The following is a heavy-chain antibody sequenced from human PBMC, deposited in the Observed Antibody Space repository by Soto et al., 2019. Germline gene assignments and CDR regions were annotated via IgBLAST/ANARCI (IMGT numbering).Heavy chain of an antibody. CDR3: ARVSGPGVLRFLEWLPDYYYYGMDV. D-gene: IGHD3-3*01. Sequence: PGGSLRLSCAASGFTFSSYWMSWVRQAPGKGLEWVANIKQDGSEKYYVDSVKGRFTISRDNAKNSLYLQMNSLRAEDTAVYYCARVSGPGVLRFLEWLPDYYYYGMDVWGQGTTVTVYS. V-gene: IGHV3-7*01. CDR1: GFTFSSYW. CDR2: IKQDGSEK. J-gene: IGHJ6*02.